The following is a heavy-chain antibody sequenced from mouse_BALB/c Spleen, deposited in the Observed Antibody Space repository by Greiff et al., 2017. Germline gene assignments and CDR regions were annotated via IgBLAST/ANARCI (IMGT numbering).Heavy chain of an antibody. V-gene: IGHV1-7*01. CDR3: AISIYYYGSSYGGDAMDY. J-gene: IGHJ4*01. CDR2: INPSTGYT. CDR1: GYTFTSYW. Sequence: QVQLKESGAELAKPGASVKMSCKASGYTFTSYWMHWVKQRPGQGLEWIGYINPSTGYTEYNQKFKDKATLTADKSSSTAYMQLSSLTSEDSAVYYCAISIYYYGSSYGGDAMDYWGQGTSVTVSS. D-gene: IGHD1-1*01.